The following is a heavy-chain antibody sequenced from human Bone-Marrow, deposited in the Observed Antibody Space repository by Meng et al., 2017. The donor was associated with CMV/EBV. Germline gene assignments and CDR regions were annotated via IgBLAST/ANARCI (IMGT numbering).Heavy chain of an antibody. V-gene: IGHV4-39*07. D-gene: IGHD3-10*01. Sequence: GSLRLSCTVSGGSISSSSYYWGWIRQPPGKGLEWIGSIYYSGSTYYNPSLKSRVTISVDTSKNQFSLKLSSVTAADTAVYYCARTVVPAAITMVRGVINIGYFDYWGQGTLVTVSS. CDR3: ARTVVPAAITMVRGVINIGYFDY. CDR1: GGSISSSSYY. J-gene: IGHJ4*02. CDR2: IYYSGST.